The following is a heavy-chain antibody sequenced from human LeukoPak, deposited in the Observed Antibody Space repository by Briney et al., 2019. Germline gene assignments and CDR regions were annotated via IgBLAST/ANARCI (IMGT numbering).Heavy chain of an antibody. CDR2: VDPEDGET. V-gene: IGHV1-69-2*01. D-gene: IGHD3-10*01. Sequence: ASVKVSCKVSGYTFTDYYMHLVQQAPGKGLEWMGLVDPEDGETIYAEKFQGRVTITADTSTDTAYMELSSLRSEATAVYYCATVSGSGSYYNHFDYWGQGTLVTVSS. CDR1: GYTFTDYY. J-gene: IGHJ4*02. CDR3: ATVSGSGSYYNHFDY.